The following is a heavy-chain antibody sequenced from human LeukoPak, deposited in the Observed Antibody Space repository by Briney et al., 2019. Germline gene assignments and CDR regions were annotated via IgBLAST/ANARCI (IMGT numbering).Heavy chain of an antibody. Sequence: PGGSLRLSCAASGFTFSSYAMHWVRQAPGKGLEWVAVISYDGSNRYYADSVKGRFTISRDNAKNSLYLQMNSLRAEDTAVYYCARSQLRFLEWFLYYFDYWGQGTLVTVSS. CDR1: GFTFSSYA. D-gene: IGHD3-3*01. CDR2: ISYDGSNR. V-gene: IGHV3-30-3*01. J-gene: IGHJ4*02. CDR3: ARSQLRFLEWFLYYFDY.